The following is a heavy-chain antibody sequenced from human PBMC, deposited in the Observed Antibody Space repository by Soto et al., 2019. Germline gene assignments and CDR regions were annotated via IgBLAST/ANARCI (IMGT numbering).Heavy chain of an antibody. CDR2: ISGSDDST. CDR1: GCACMNNA. V-gene: IGHV3-23*01. Sequence: RRVSCGASGCACMNNAVICVRQTPGKGLEWVAVISGSDDSTYYADSVKGRFTISRDNSKNTLYLQMNSLRAEDTAVYYCAKRSSSSTFDYWRKRTLVIVSS. J-gene: IGHJ4*02. CDR3: AKRSSSSTFDY. D-gene: IGHD6-6*01.